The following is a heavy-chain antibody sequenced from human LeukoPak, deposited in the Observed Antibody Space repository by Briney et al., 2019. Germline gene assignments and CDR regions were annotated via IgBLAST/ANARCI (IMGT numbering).Heavy chain of an antibody. J-gene: IGHJ4*02. CDR2: IYYSGST. D-gene: IGHD1-1*01. V-gene: IGHV4-39*07. Sequence: PSETLSLTCTVSGGSISSSSYYWGWIRQPPGKGLEWIGSIYYSGSTYYNPSLKSRVTISVDTSKNQFSLKLSSVTAADTAVYYCARDSGTTGTRWDYWGQGTLVTVSS. CDR1: GGSISSSSYY. CDR3: ARDSGTTGTRWDY.